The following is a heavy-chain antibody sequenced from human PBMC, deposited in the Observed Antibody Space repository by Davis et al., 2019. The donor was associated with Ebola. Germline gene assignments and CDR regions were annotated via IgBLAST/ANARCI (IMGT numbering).Heavy chain of an antibody. J-gene: IGHJ6*02. CDR1: GGSISSYY. Sequence: SETLSLTCTVSGGSISSYYWSWIRQPPGKGLEWIGYIYYSGSTNYNPSLKSRVTISVDTSKNQFSLKLSSVTAADTAVYYCARQLGSNYYYYYGMDVWGQGTTVTVSS. CDR2: IYYSGST. CDR3: ARQLGSNYYYYYGMDV. V-gene: IGHV4-59*08. D-gene: IGHD4-11*01.